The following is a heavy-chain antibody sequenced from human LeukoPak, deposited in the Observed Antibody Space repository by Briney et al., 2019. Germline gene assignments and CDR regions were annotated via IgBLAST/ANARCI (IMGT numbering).Heavy chain of an antibody. CDR3: GRHLIAAPGRRAFDI. D-gene: IGHD6-13*01. J-gene: IGHJ3*02. CDR1: GGSISSSNYY. CDR2: IYYSGST. Sequence: SETLSLTCTVSGGSISSSNYYWGWIRQPPGKGLEWIGSIYYSGSTYYNPSLKSRVTISVDASKMQFSLKMSSVTAADTAVYYCGRHLIAAPGRRAFDIWGQGTMVTVSS. V-gene: IGHV4-39*01.